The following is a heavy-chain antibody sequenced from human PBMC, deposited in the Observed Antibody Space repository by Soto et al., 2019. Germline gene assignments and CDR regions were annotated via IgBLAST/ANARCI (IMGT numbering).Heavy chain of an antibody. V-gene: IGHV1-69*13. CDR3: ASVAATLPRPYNWFDP. D-gene: IGHD2-15*01. CDR1: GGTFSSYA. J-gene: IGHJ5*02. CDR2: IIPIFGTA. Sequence: ASVKVSCKASGGTFSSYAISWVRQAPGQGLEWMGGIIPIFGTANYAQKFQGRVTITADESTSTAYMELSSLRSEDTAVYYCASVAATLPRPYNWFDPWGQGTLVTVSS.